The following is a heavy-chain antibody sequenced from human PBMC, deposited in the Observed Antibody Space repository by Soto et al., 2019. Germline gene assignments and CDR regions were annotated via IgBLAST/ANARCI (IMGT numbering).Heavy chain of an antibody. CDR3: ARDPSIAVVGPFDY. V-gene: IGHV3-33*01. Sequence: QVQLVESGGGVVQPGRYLRLSCAASGFTFSSYGMHWVRQAPGKGLEWVAVIWYAGSNKYYADSVKGRFTISRDNSKNTLYLQMNSLRAEERAVYDWARDPSIAVVGPFDYWGQGTLVTVSS. J-gene: IGHJ4*02. CDR1: GFTFSSYG. D-gene: IGHD6-19*01. CDR2: IWYAGSNK.